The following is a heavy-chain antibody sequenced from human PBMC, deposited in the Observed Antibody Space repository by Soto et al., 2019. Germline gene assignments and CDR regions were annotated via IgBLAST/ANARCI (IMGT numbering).Heavy chain of an antibody. J-gene: IGHJ4*02. D-gene: IGHD6-19*01. CDR2: INHSGST. Sequence: SETLSLTCAVYGGSFSGYYWTWIRQPPGTGLEWIGEINHSGSTYYNPSLKSRVTISVDTSKNQFSLKLSSVTAADTAVYYCARLTPGYSSGWFIDYWGQGTLVTVSS. CDR3: ARLTPGYSSGWFIDY. CDR1: GGSFSGYY. V-gene: IGHV4-34*01.